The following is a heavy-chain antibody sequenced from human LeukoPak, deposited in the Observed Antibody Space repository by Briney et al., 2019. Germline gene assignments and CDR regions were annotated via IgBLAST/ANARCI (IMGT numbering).Heavy chain of an antibody. V-gene: IGHV3-30*03. CDR3: ARIPGYYDSSGYSNAFDI. J-gene: IGHJ3*02. CDR2: ISSDGSNK. D-gene: IGHD3-22*01. Sequence: PGGSLRLSCAASGFTFTNYGIHWVRLAPGKGLEWVAVISSDGSNKHYADSVKGRFTISRDNAKNSLYLQMNSLRAEDTAVYYCARIPGYYDSSGYSNAFDIWGQGTMVTVSS. CDR1: GFTFTNYG.